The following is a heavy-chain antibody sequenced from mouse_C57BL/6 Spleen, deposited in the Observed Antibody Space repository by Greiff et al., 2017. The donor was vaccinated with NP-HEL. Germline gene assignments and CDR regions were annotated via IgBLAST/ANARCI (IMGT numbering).Heavy chain of an antibody. D-gene: IGHD2-4*01. J-gene: IGHJ4*01. V-gene: IGHV1-26*01. CDR1: GYTFTDYY. CDR2: INPNNGGT. CDR3: ARNDYDGGYDYAMDY. Sequence: VQLQQSGPELVKPGASVKISCKASGYTFTDYYMNWVKQSHGKSLEWIGDINPNNGGTSYNQKFKGKATLTVDKSSSTAYMELRSLTSEDSAVYYCARNDYDGGYDYAMDYWGQGTSVTVSS.